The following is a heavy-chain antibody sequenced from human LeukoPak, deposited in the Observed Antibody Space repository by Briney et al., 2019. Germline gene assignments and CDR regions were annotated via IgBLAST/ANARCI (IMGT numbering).Heavy chain of an antibody. CDR3: ARDLLSDFWSGYWSYFDY. V-gene: IGHV1-69*06. CDR1: GGTFSSYA. CDR2: IIPIFGTA. Sequence: ASVKVSCKASGGTFSSYAISWVRQAPGQGLEWMGGIIPIFGTANYAQKFQGRVTMTGDTSTSTVYMDLGSLRSEDSAVYYCARDLLSDFWSGYWSYFDYWGQGTLVTVSS. D-gene: IGHD3-3*01. J-gene: IGHJ4*02.